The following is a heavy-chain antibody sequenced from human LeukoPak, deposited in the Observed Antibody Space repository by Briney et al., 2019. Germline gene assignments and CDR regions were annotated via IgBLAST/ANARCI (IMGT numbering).Heavy chain of an antibody. CDR3: AREDDRSFGAYDC. Sequence: GASVKVSCKASNYTFSDYDVTWVRPAPGQGLEWMGWVSKYTGNADYAPKFQGRVSMTTDTSTRTAYMELRSLRPDDTAVYFCAREDDRSFGAYDCWGQGTLVTVS. CDR2: VSKYTGNA. V-gene: IGHV1-18*01. D-gene: IGHD4-17*01. CDR1: NYTFSDYD. J-gene: IGHJ4*02.